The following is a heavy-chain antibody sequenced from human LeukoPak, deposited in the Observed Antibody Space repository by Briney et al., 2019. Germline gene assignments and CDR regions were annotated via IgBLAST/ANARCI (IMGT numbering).Heavy chain of an antibody. J-gene: IGHJ4*02. CDR1: AFSFSDYA. CDR3: ARGVYWSTYYIIGGEWAFDI. CDR2: ISYDGSNE. V-gene: IGHV3-30-3*01. Sequence: GGSLRLSCAASAFSFSDYAMHWVRQAPGKGLEWVTVISYDGSNEYYADSVKGRFTISRDNAKNSLYLQMNSLRAEDTAVYYCARGVYWSTYYIIGGEWAFDIWGQGTLVAVSS. D-gene: IGHD3-3*01.